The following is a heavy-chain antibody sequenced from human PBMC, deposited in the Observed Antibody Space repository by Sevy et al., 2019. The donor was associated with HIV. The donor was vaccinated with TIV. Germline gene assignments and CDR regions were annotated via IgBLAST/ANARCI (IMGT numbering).Heavy chain of an antibody. J-gene: IGHJ4*02. CDR1: GFSFDDYT. D-gene: IGHD3-22*01. Sequence: GESLKISCAASGFSFDDYTMHWVRQAPGKGLEWVSLISWDGGRTYYADSVKGRFTISRDNSKNSLFLQMNSLRTEDTALYYCSKDKHDSTGYYFDYWGQGTLVTVSS. CDR3: SKDKHDSTGYYFDY. CDR2: ISWDGGRT. V-gene: IGHV3-43*01.